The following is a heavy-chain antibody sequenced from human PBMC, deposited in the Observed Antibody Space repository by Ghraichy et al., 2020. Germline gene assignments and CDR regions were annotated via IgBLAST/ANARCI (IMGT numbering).Heavy chain of an antibody. J-gene: IGHJ4*02. D-gene: IGHD6-19*01. CDR2: IYHSGST. Sequence: LNISCAVSGYSISSGYYWGWIRQPPGKGLEWIGSIYHSGSTYYNPSLKSRVTISVDTSKNQFSLKLSSVTAADTAVYYCARVGVAVAADLYYFDYWGQGTLVTVSS. V-gene: IGHV4-38-2*01. CDR3: ARVGVAVAADLYYFDY. CDR1: GYSISSGYY.